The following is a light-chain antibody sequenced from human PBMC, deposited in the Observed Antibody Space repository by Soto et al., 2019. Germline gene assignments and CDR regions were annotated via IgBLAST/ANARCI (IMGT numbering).Light chain of an antibody. CDR3: QQYGSSPGT. Sequence: EIVLTQSPGTVSLSPGERATLSCRASQSVRDNYLAWYQQKPGQAPSLLIFDTSRRATGIPDRFTGRGSGTDFALTISRVEPQDIAVYFCQQYGSSPGTFGQGTKVDIK. J-gene: IGKJ1*01. CDR1: QSVRDNY. V-gene: IGKV3-20*01. CDR2: DTS.